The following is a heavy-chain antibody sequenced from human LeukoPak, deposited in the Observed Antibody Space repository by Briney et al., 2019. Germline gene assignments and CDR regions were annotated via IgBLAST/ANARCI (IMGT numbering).Heavy chain of an antibody. CDR3: ARETVIVGAAP. V-gene: IGHV3-21*01. CDR2: ISSSSSFK. D-gene: IGHD1-26*01. CDR1: GFTFSSYS. J-gene: IGHJ5*02. Sequence: GGSLRLSCAASGFTFSSYSMNWVRQAPGKGLEWVSSISSSSSFKYYADSVKGRFTISRDNAKNSLFLQMNSLRAEDTAVYYCARETVIVGAAPWGQGTLVTVYS.